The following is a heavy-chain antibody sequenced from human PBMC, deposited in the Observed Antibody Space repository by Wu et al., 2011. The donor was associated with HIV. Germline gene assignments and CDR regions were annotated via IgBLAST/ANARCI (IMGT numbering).Heavy chain of an antibody. Sequence: QVQLVQSGAEVKKPGASVKVSCKASGYTFTSYYIHWVRQAPGQGLEWMGIINPSGGSTNYAHKFQGRVTMTRDTSTSTVYMELSRLRSDDTAVYYCARDDSSGSYYYYGMGRLGPRDHGHRLL. CDR2: INPSGGST. CDR3: ARDDSSGSYYYYGMGR. J-gene: IGHJ6*02. D-gene: IGHD3-22*01. V-gene: IGHV1-46*01. CDR1: GYTFTSYY.